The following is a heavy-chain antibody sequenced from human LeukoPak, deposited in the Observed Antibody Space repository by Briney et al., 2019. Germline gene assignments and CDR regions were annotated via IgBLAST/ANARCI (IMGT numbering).Heavy chain of an antibody. J-gene: IGHJ4*02. CDR2: IWDDGNKK. CDR3: ARGRLQLAQYFDY. Sequence: GGSLRLSCAASGFIFSRYGMQWVRQAPGKGLEWVAVIWDDGNKKYYADSVKGRFSISRDNSQNMSFLHMNSLRPEDTAVYYCARGRLQLAQYFDYWGQGTLVTVSS. D-gene: IGHD6-25*01. CDR1: GFIFSRYG. V-gene: IGHV3-33*01.